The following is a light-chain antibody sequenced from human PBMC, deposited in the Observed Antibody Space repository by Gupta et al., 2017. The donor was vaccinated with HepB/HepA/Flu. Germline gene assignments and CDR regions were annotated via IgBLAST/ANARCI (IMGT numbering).Light chain of an antibody. CDR1: SSDVGGHNY. Sequence: QSALTQPPSASGSPGTSVTISCTGTSSDVGGHNYVSWYQQHPGKAPKLMIYEVSKRPSGVPDRFSGSKSGNTASLTVSGLQAEDEADYYCTSYAGSNTVVFGGWTKLTVL. V-gene: IGLV2-8*01. J-gene: IGLJ2*01. CDR3: TSYAGSNTVV. CDR2: EVS.